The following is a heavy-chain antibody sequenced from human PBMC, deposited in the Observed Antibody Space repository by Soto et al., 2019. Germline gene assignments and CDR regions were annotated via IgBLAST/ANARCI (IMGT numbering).Heavy chain of an antibody. CDR3: TTAFHCSSTSCPSPYYFDY. D-gene: IGHD2-2*01. Sequence: GGSLRLSCAASGFTFSNAWMSWVRQAPGKGLEWVGRIKSKTDGGTTDYAAPVKGRFTISRDDSKNTLYLQMNSLKTEDTAVYYCTTAFHCSSTSCPSPYYFDYWGQGTLVTVSS. J-gene: IGHJ4*02. CDR2: IKSKTDGGTT. CDR1: GFTFSNAW. V-gene: IGHV3-15*01.